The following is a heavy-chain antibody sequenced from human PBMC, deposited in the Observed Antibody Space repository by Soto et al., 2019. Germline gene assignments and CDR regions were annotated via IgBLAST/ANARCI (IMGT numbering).Heavy chain of an antibody. CDR1: GGSISRYY. CDR2: IYYSGST. V-gene: IGHV4-59*01. D-gene: IGHD6-19*01. J-gene: IGHJ4*02. Sequence: SETLSLTCTVSGGSISRYYWSWIRQPPGKGLEWIGYIYYSGSTNYNPSLKSRVTISVDTSKNQFSLKLSSVTAADTAVYYCARLLYRSGWYPLGYWGQGSLVTVSS. CDR3: ARLLYRSGWYPLGY.